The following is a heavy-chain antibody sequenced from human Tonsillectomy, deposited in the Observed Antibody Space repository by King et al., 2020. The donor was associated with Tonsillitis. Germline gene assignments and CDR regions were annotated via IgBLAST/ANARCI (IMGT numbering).Heavy chain of an antibody. Sequence: VQLVESGGGVVQPGRSLRLSCAASGFSFSSYGMHWVRQAPGKGLEWVAVISNDGSYKYYGDSVKGRVTISRDNSKNTLYLRMNSLRAEDTAVYYCAKDAGPGDRAVYNWFDPWGQGTLVTVSS. J-gene: IGHJ5*02. CDR1: GFSFSSYG. CDR3: AKDAGPGDRAVYNWFDP. CDR2: ISNDGSYK. V-gene: IGHV3-30*18. D-gene: IGHD5-18*01.